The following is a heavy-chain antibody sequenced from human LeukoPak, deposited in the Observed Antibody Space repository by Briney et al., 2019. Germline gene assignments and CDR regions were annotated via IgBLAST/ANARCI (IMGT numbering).Heavy chain of an antibody. CDR1: GGSFSGYY. CDR3: ARGSGYYGSGSYYERDFDY. CDR2: INHSGST. V-gene: IGHV4-34*01. J-gene: IGHJ4*02. D-gene: IGHD3-10*01. Sequence: SDTLSLICAVYGGSFSGYYWRWIRQPPGKGLEWIGEINHSGSTNYNPSLKSRVTISVDTSKNQFSLKLSSVTAADTAVYYCARGSGYYGSGSYYERDFDYWGQGTLVTVSS.